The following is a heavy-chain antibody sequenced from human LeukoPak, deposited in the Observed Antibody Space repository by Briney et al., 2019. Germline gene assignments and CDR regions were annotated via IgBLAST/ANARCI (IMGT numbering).Heavy chain of an antibody. Sequence: PSETLSLTCAVYGGSFSGYYWSWIRQPPGKGLEWIGEINHSGSTNYNPSLKSRVTISVDTSKNQFSLKLSSVTAADTAVYYCARGGRGQRRRGIAARPLYLIFDYWGQGTLVTVSS. CDR1: GGSFSGYY. CDR2: INHSGST. J-gene: IGHJ4*02. V-gene: IGHV4-34*01. CDR3: ARGGRGQRRRGIAARPLYLIFDY. D-gene: IGHD6-6*01.